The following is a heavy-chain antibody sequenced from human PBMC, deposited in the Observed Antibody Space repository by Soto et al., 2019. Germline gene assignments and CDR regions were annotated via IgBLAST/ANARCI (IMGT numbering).Heavy chain of an antibody. J-gene: IGHJ5*02. CDR1: GCTFSSDA. CDR2: VIPIFGTA. Sequence: SAVKGSFKASGCTFSSDAISWVRQAPVQVLDCIGGVIPIFGTANYAQNFQGRVTITADESTSTAYMELSSLRSEDTAVYYCASQPTYYYDGSGYYPTFDPWVEGTLVTV. CDR3: ASQPTYYYDGSGYYPTFDP. D-gene: IGHD3-22*01. V-gene: IGHV1-69*13.